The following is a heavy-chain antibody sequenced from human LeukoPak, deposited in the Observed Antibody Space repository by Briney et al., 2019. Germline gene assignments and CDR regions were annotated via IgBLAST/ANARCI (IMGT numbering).Heavy chain of an antibody. V-gene: IGHV4-34*01. CDR2: INHSGST. J-gene: IGHJ4*02. CDR3: ARGRSYPLLLYYFDY. D-gene: IGHD2-2*01. CDR1: GGSFSGYY. Sequence: SETLSLTCAVYGGSFSGYYWSWIRQPPGKGLEWIGEINHSGSTNYNPSLKSRVTISVDTSKNQFSLKLSSVTAADTAVYYCARGRSYPLLLYYFDYWGQGTLVTVSS.